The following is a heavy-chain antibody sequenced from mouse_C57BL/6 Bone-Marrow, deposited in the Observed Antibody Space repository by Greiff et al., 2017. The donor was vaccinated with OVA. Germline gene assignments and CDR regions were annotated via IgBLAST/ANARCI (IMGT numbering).Heavy chain of an antibody. CDR3: ARKYYGNLDY. D-gene: IGHD2-1*01. Sequence: QVQLQQSGAELVRPGTSVKVSCKASGYAFTNYLIEWVKQRPGQGLEWIGVINPGSGGTNYNEKFKGKATLTADKSSSTAYMQLSSLTSEDSAVYFCARKYYGNLDYWGQGTTLTVSS. CDR1: GYAFTNYL. J-gene: IGHJ2*01. CDR2: INPGSGGT. V-gene: IGHV1-54*01.